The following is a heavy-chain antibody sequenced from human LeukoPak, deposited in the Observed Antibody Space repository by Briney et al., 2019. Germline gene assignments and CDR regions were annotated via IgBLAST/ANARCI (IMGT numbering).Heavy chain of an antibody. Sequence: ETLSLTCVVSGGSISSTSYYWGWIRQPPGKGLEWVANIKQDGSEKYYVDSVKGRFTISRDNAKNSLYLQMNSLRAEDTAVYYCAKSSPPPLRYWGQGTLVTVSS. V-gene: IGHV3-7*03. CDR3: AKSSPPPLRY. CDR1: GGSISSTSYY. J-gene: IGHJ4*02. CDR2: IKQDGSEK.